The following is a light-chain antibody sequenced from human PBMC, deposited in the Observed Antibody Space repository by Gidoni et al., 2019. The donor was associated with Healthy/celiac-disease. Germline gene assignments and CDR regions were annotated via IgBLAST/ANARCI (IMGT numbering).Light chain of an antibody. J-gene: IGKJ1*01. V-gene: IGKV1-5*03. CDR1: QSISSW. CDR3: QQYNSYSWT. Sequence: IQMTQSPSTRSASVGDRVTITCRASQSISSWLAWYQQQPGKAPKLLVYKASSLESGVPSRFSGRGSGTEFPLTISSLPPDDFATYYCQQYNSYSWTFGQGTKVEIK. CDR2: KAS.